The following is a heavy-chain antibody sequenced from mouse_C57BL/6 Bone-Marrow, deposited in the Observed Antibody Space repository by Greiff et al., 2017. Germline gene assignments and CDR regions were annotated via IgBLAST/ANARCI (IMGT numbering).Heavy chain of an antibody. D-gene: IGHD1-1*01. V-gene: IGHV1-81*01. CDR2: IYPRSGNT. CDR3: ARTGYYGSSQYYFDN. CDR1: GYTFTSYG. J-gene: IGHJ2*01. Sequence: VKLMESGAELARPGASVKLSCKASGYTFTSYGISWVKQRTGQGLEWIGEIYPRSGNTYYNEKFKGKATLTADKSSSTAYMELRSLTSEDSAVYFCARTGYYGSSQYYFDNWGQGTTLTVSS.